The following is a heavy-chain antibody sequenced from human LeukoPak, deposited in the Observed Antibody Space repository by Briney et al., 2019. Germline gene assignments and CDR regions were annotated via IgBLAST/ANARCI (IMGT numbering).Heavy chain of an antibody. J-gene: IGHJ4*02. V-gene: IGHV4-38-2*01. Sequence: SETLSLTCAVSGYSISSGYYWGWIRQPPGKGLEWIGSIYHSGSTYYNPSLKSRVTISVDTSKNQFSLKLSFVTAADTAVYYCARVGRYFDWLSLDYWGQGTLVTVSS. CDR3: ARVGRYFDWLSLDY. CDR2: IYHSGST. D-gene: IGHD3-9*01. CDR1: GYSISSGYY.